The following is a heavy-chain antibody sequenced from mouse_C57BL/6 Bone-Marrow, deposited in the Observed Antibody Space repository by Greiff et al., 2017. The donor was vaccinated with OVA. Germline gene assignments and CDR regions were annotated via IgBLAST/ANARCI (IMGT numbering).Heavy chain of an antibody. CDR2: IDPSDSYT. CDR3: AREEDYGNDGAMDY. D-gene: IGHD2-2*01. V-gene: IGHV1-69*01. Sequence: QVQLQQPGAELVMPGASVKLSCKASGYTFTSYWMHWVKQRPGQGLEWIGEIDPSDSYTNYNQKFKGKSTLTVDKSSSTAYMQLSSLTSEDSAVYYCAREEDYGNDGAMDYWGQGTSVTVSS. CDR1: GYTFTSYW. J-gene: IGHJ4*01.